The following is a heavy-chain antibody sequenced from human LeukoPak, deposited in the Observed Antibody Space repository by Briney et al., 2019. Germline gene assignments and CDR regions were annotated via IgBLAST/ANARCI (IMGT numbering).Heavy chain of an antibody. CDR2: FSGGGGST. J-gene: IGHJ5*02. Sequence: GGSLRLSCAASGFTFRNYAMGWVRQAPGKVLEWVSSFSGGGGSTYYADSVKGRFTISRDDSKNTVYVQMNSLRAEDTAVYYCARGSGGSYYSRFDRWGQGTLVTVSS. D-gene: IGHD2-15*01. V-gene: IGHV3-23*01. CDR3: ARGSGGSYYSRFDR. CDR1: GFTFRNYA.